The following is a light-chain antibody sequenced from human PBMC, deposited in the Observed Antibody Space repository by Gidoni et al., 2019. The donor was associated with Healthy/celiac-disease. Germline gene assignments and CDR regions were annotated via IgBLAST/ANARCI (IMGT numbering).Light chain of an antibody. V-gene: IGKV4-1*01. CDR3: QQYYSTPLT. CDR2: WAS. CDR1: QSVLYSSHNKNY. J-gene: IGKJ1*01. Sequence: DLVINQSPDSLAVSLGERATINCKSSQSVLYSSHNKNYLAWYQQKPGQPPKLLIYWASTRESGVPDRFSGSGSGTDFTLTISSLQAEDVAVYYCQQYYSTPLTFGQGTKVEIK.